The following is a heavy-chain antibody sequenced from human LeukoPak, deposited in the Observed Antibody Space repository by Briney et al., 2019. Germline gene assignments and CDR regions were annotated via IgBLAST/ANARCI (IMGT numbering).Heavy chain of an antibody. CDR2: IYYSGST. V-gene: IGHV4-39*07. CDR1: GGSISSSSYY. CDR3: ARDLIVGATYFDY. J-gene: IGHJ4*02. D-gene: IGHD1-26*01. Sequence: SETLSLTCTVSGGSISSSSYYWGWIRQPPGKGLEWIGSIYYSGSTYYNPSLKSRVTISVDTSKNQFSLKLSSVTAADTAVYYCARDLIVGATYFDYWGQGTLVTVSS.